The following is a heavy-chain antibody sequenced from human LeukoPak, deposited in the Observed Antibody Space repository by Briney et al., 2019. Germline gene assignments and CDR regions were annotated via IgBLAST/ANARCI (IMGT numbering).Heavy chain of an antibody. Sequence: PSETLSLTCTVSGGSISSSSYYWGWIRRPPGKGLEWMGNIYYSGSTYYNPSLKSRVTISVDTSKNQFSLKLSSVTAADTAVYYCARGGHSSGYYSLDYWGQGTLVTVSS. CDR2: IYYSGST. D-gene: IGHD3-22*01. V-gene: IGHV4-39*01. J-gene: IGHJ4*02. CDR3: ARGGHSSGYYSLDY. CDR1: GGSISSSSYY.